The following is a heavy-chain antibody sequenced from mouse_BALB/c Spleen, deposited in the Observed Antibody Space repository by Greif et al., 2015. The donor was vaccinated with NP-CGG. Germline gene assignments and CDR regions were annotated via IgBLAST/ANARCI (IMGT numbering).Heavy chain of an antibody. J-gene: IGHJ3*01. Sequence: VKVVESGAELARPGASVKMSCKASGYAFTSYTMHWVKQRPGQGLEWIGYINPSSGYTNYNQKFKDKATLTADKSSSTAYMQLSSLTSEDSAVYYCARDGYPWFAYWGQGTLVTVSA. V-gene: IGHV1-4*01. CDR1: GYAFTSYT. CDR2: INPSSGYT. D-gene: IGHD2-3*01. CDR3: ARDGYPWFAY.